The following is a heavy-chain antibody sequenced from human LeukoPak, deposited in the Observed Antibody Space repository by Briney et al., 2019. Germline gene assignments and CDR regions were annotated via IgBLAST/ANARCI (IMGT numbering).Heavy chain of an antibody. CDR1: GYTFTSYD. D-gene: IGHD6-19*01. V-gene: IGHV1-8*01. CDR2: MNPNSGNT. Sequence: ASVKVSCKASGYTFTSYDINWVRQATGQGLEWMGWMNPNSGNTGYAQKLQGRVTMTRNTSISTVYMELSSLRSEDTAVYYCARQRGSGRYKNFDYWGQRTMVTVSS. J-gene: IGHJ4*02. CDR3: ARQRGSGRYKNFDY.